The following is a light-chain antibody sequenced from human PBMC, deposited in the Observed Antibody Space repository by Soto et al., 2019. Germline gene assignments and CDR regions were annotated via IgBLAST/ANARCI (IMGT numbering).Light chain of an antibody. Sequence: DIQMTQSPSTLSASVGDRVTITCRASQSISSWLAWYQQKPGKAPKLLIYDASSLESGVPSRFSGSGYGTEFTLTISSLQPDDFATYCCQQYNSDSCTFGQGTKLEIK. V-gene: IGKV1-5*01. J-gene: IGKJ2*01. CDR1: QSISSW. CDR2: DAS. CDR3: QQYNSDSCT.